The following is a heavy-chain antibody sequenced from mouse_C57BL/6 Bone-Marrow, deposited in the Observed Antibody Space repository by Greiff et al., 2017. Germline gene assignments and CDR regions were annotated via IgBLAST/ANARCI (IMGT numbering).Heavy chain of an antibody. D-gene: IGHD1-1*01. CDR3: ARRGFITSVPYWYFDV. CDR1: GYTFTSYW. CDR2: IGPSDSYT. V-gene: IGHV1-69*01. J-gene: IGHJ1*03. Sequence: VQLQQPGAELVMPGASVKLSCKASGYTFTSYWMHWVKQRPGQGLEWIGEIGPSDSYTNYNQKFKGQFTLTVDKSSSTAYMQQSSLTSEDSAVYYCARRGFITSVPYWYFDVWGTGTTVTVSS.